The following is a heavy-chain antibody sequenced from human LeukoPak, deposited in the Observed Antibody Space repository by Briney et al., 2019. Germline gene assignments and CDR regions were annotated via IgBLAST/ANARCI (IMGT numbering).Heavy chain of an antibody. D-gene: IGHD3-10*01. CDR1: GGSISSYY. CDR3: ARQGPYYYGSGSYSSFYGMDV. CDR2: IYYSGST. V-gene: IGHV4-59*08. J-gene: IGHJ6*02. Sequence: SETLSLTCTVSGGSISSYYWSWIRQTPGKGLEWIGYIYYSGSTNYNPSLKSRVTISVDTSKNQFSLKLSSVTAADTAVYYCARQGPYYYGSGSYSSFYGMDVWGQGTLVTVSS.